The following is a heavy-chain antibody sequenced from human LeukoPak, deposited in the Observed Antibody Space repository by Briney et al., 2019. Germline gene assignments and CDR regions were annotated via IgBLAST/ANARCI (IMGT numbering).Heavy chain of an antibody. J-gene: IGHJ4*02. Sequence: GGSLRLSCAASGFTFSRYGMHWVRQAPGKGLEWVAVISYDGSNKYYADSVKGRFTISRDNSKNTLYLQMNSLRAEDTAVYYCHSFKAAGAPSFDYWGQGTLVTVSS. CDR2: ISYDGSNK. CDR3: HSFKAAGAPSFDY. D-gene: IGHD6-13*01. V-gene: IGHV3-30*19. CDR1: GFTFSRYG.